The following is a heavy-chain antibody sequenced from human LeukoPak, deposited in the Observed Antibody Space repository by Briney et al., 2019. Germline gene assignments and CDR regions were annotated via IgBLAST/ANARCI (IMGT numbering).Heavy chain of an antibody. CDR2: ISGSGGST. Sequence: GGSLRPSCAASGFTFSSYAMSWVRQAPGKGLEWVSAISGSGGSTYYADSVKGRFTISRDNSKNTLYLQMNSLRAEDTAVYYCASYDSSGYYPWAFDYWGQGTLVTVSS. D-gene: IGHD3-22*01. CDR1: GFTFSSYA. CDR3: ASYDSSGYYPWAFDY. V-gene: IGHV3-23*01. J-gene: IGHJ4*02.